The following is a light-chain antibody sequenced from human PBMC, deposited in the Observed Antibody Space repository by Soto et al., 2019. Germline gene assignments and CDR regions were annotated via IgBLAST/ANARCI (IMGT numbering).Light chain of an antibody. J-gene: IGKJ1*01. Sequence: EIVLTQSPGTLSVSPGDRVTLSCRASQSISINLAWYQHKPGQAPRLLIHGGSTRATGIPARISGGGSGTEFTLTISSLQSEDFAVYYCQQFRNWPWTFGQGTKVDI. V-gene: IGKV3D-15*01. CDR3: QQFRNWPWT. CDR1: QSISIN. CDR2: GGS.